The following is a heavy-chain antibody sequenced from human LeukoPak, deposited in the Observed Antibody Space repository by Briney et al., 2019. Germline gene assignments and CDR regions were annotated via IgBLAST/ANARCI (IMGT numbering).Heavy chain of an antibody. J-gene: IGHJ4*02. D-gene: IGHD3-3*01. CDR3: AKDYYDFWSGYYAGGLFDY. V-gene: IGHV3-30*18. CDR1: GFTFSSYG. Sequence: GGSLRLSCAASGFTFSSYGMHWVRQAPGKGLEWVAVISYDGSNKYYADSVKGRFTISRDNSKNTLYLQMNSLRAEDTAVYYCAKDYYDFWSGYYAGGLFDYWGQGTLVTVSS. CDR2: ISYDGSNK.